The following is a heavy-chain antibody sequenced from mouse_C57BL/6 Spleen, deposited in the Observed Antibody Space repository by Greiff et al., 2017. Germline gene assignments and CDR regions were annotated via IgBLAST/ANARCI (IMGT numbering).Heavy chain of an antibody. CDR3: ERGGYSNYVGFAY. Sequence: QVHLKESGAELVRPGTSVKVSCKASGYAFTNYLIAWVNQRPGQGLEWIGVINPGSGGTNYNEKVKGKATLSADKYSRTAYMQLSSLTSEDSAVYVCERGGYSNYVGFAYWGQGTLVTVSA. V-gene: IGHV1-54*01. CDR1: GYAFTNYL. D-gene: IGHD2-5*01. CDR2: INPGSGGT. J-gene: IGHJ3*01.